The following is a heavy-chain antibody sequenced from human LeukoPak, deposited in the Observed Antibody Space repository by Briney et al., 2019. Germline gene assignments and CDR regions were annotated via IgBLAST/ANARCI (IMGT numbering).Heavy chain of an antibody. J-gene: IGHJ4*02. V-gene: IGHV3-7*01. CDR1: GFTFSGYW. D-gene: IGHD4-17*01. Sequence: GGSLRLSCAASGFTFSGYWMSWVRQAPGEGLEWVANIKQDGSEKYYVDSVKGRFTISRDNAKNSLYLQMNSLRAEDTAVYYCASQSGPYGDLFDWGQGTLVTVSS. CDR3: ASQSGPYGDLFD. CDR2: IKQDGSEK.